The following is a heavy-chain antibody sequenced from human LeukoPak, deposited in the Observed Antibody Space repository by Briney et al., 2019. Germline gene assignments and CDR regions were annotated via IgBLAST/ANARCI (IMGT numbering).Heavy chain of an antibody. CDR1: GGSISSYY. J-gene: IGHJ4*02. Sequence: SETLSLTCTVSGGSISSYYWSWIRQPPGKGLEWIGYIYYSGSTNYNPSLKRRVTISVDTSKNQFSLKLSSVTAADTAVYYCARILGDDSSGYWDYWGQGTLVTVSS. CDR2: IYYSGST. D-gene: IGHD3-22*01. V-gene: IGHV4-59*01. CDR3: ARILGDDSSGYWDY.